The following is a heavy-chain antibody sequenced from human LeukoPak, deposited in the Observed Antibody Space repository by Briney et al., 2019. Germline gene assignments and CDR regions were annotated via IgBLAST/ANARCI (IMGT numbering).Heavy chain of an antibody. Sequence: GGSLRLSCAASGFMLSSYWMSWVRQAPGKGLEWVANIKQDGSEKYYVDSVKGRFTISRDNAKNSLYLQMNSLRAEDTAVYYCARDGSRGNLVTAPDFWGQGTLVTVSS. D-gene: IGHD2-21*02. V-gene: IGHV3-7*01. CDR3: ARDGSRGNLVTAPDF. CDR2: IKQDGSEK. J-gene: IGHJ4*02. CDR1: GFMLSSYW.